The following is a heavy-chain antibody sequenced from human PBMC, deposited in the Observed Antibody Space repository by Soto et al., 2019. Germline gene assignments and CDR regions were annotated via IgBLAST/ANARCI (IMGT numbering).Heavy chain of an antibody. CDR1: GGSFSGSY. V-gene: IGHV4-34*01. CDR2: INDSGRT. D-gene: IGHD6-19*01. CDR3: AGGRVAGLSYYYGMDV. J-gene: IGHJ6*02. Sequence: QVQLQQWGAGLLKPSETLSLTCAVFGGSFSGSYWSWIRQSPGRGLEWIGEINDSGRTNYNPSLKGRGTFSVDTSKNHFSLTLSSVTVADATVYYCAGGRVAGLSYYYGMDVWGQGTTVTVSS.